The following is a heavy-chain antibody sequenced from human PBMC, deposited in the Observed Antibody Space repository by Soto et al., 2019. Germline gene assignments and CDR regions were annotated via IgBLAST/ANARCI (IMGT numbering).Heavy chain of an antibody. V-gene: IGHV1-69*02. CDR3: SSRYDSSDY. J-gene: IGHJ4*02. CDR1: GGTFSIYT. CDR2: IIPILGLA. Sequence: QVQLVQSGAEVKKPGSSVKVSCKASGGTFSIYTISWVRQAPGQGLEWMGRIIPILGLANYAQKFQGRVTITAAKSTSTAYMELSSLRSEDTAVYYCSSRYDSSDYWGRGTLVTVYS. D-gene: IGHD3-22*01.